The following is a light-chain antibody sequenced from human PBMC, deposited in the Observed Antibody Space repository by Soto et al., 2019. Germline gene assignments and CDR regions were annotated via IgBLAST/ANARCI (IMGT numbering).Light chain of an antibody. J-gene: IGKJ1*01. Sequence: EIVLTQSPGTLSLSPGERATLSCRASQSVSSSCLAWYQQKPGQAPRLLIYGASSRATGIPDRFSGSGSGTDFTLTISRLEPEDFAVYYCQQYDSSPPCTFGQGTKV. CDR2: GAS. CDR1: QSVSSSC. V-gene: IGKV3-20*01. CDR3: QQYDSSPPCT.